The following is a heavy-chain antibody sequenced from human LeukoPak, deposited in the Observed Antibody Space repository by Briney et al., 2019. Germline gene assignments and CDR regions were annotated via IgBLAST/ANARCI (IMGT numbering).Heavy chain of an antibody. J-gene: IGHJ4*02. D-gene: IGHD1-7*01. CDR2: ISYDGANK. V-gene: IGHV3-30*18. Sequence: GGSLRLSCAASGFTFSSHGIHWVRQAPGKGLEWVGVISYDGANKYYADSVKGRFTISRDNSKNTLYLQMNGLRAEDTAVYYCAKEHVLKGTADYWGQGTLVTVSS. CDR3: AKEHVLKGTADY. CDR1: GFTFSSHG.